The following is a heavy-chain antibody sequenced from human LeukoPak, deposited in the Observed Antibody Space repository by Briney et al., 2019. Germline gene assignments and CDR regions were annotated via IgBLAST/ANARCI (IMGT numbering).Heavy chain of an antibody. CDR2: VSYDGSIK. Sequence: GGSLRLSCAGSGFTFSIYSMHWVRQAPGKGLEWVAVVSYDGSIKYNADSVKGRFTISRDSSKNTLNLQISSLRDEDTAVYYCARDRPSSVVGGAFDIWGQGTMVTVSS. CDR3: ARDRPSSVVGGAFDI. J-gene: IGHJ3*02. D-gene: IGHD2-15*01. V-gene: IGHV3-30-3*01. CDR1: GFTFSIYS.